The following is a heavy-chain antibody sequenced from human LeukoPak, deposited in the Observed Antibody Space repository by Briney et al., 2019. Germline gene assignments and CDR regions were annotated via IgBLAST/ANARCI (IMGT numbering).Heavy chain of an antibody. D-gene: IGHD6-6*01. V-gene: IGHV1-2*06. Sequence: ASVKVSCKASGYTFTGYYMHWVRQVPGQGLEWMGRINPNSGGTNYAQKFQGRVTMTRDTSISTAYMELSRLRSDDTAVYYCARETSSSPPYYYYYGMDVWGQGTTVTVSS. CDR1: GYTFTGYY. CDR3: ARETSSSPPYYYYYGMDV. J-gene: IGHJ6*02. CDR2: INPNSGGT.